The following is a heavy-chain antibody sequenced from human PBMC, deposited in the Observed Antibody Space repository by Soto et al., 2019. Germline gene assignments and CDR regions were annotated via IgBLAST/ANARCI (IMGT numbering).Heavy chain of an antibody. CDR3: ARATLIAARQIGEAFDI. CDR2: IIPIFGTA. D-gene: IGHD6-6*01. Sequence: ASVKVSCKASGGTFSSYAISWVRQAPGQGLEWMGGIIPIFGTANYAQKFQGRVTITADESTSTAYMELSSLRSEDTAVYYCARATLIAARQIGEAFDIWGQGTMVTVSS. J-gene: IGHJ3*02. CDR1: GGTFSSYA. V-gene: IGHV1-69*13.